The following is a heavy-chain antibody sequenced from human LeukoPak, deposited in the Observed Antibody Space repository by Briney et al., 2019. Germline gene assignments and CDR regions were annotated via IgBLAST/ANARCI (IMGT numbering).Heavy chain of an antibody. CDR3: AKGRDVYTPFDY. CDR1: GFTFSSYA. D-gene: IGHD2-21*02. V-gene: IGHV3-23*01. CDR2: ISSSGSGGNT. Sequence: PGGSLRLSCAASGFTFSSYAMSWARQAPGKGLEWVSGISSSGSGGNTYYADFVKGRFTISRDSSKNTLFLQMNSLRAEDTVVYYCAKGRDVYTPFDYWGQGTLVTVSS. J-gene: IGHJ4*02.